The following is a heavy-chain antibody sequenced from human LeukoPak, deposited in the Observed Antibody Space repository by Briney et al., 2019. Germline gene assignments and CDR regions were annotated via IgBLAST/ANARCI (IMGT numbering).Heavy chain of an antibody. D-gene: IGHD6-6*01. Sequence: PGRSLRLSCAASGFTFSDYNMNWVRQAPGKGLEWISYISSGSVTIAYADSVKGRFTISRDNAKNSLYLQMNSLRAEDTAVYYCARSSYSSSSSVWGQGTMVTVSS. CDR3: ARSSYSSSSSV. CDR1: GFTFSDYN. V-gene: IGHV3-48*01. CDR2: ISSGSVTI. J-gene: IGHJ3*01.